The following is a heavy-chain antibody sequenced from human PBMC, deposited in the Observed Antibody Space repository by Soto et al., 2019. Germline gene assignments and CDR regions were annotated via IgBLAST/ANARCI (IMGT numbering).Heavy chain of an antibody. CDR3: ARDGGVAATLANYFDY. V-gene: IGHV3-21*01. D-gene: IGHD2-15*01. CDR2: VSRSSRYI. J-gene: IGHJ4*02. Sequence: GGSLRLSCAASGFTFNSYSMNWVRQAPGKGLEWVSSVSRSSRYIYYADSVKGRFTISRDNARNSVYLQMNSLRAEDTAVYYCARDGGVAATLANYFDYWGQGTQVTVSS. CDR1: GFTFNSYS.